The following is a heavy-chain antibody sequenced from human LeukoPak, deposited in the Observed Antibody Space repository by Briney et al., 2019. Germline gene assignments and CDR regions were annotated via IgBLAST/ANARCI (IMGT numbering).Heavy chain of an antibody. CDR3: ARGGYSSGWPNFDY. D-gene: IGHD6-19*01. Sequence: GGSLRLSCAASGFTFSSYSMNWVRHAPGKGLEWVSYISSSSSTIYYADSVKGRFTISRDNAKNSLYLQMNSLRAEDTAVYYCARGGYSSGWPNFDYWGQGTLVNVSS. CDR2: ISSSSSTI. J-gene: IGHJ4*02. V-gene: IGHV3-48*01. CDR1: GFTFSSYS.